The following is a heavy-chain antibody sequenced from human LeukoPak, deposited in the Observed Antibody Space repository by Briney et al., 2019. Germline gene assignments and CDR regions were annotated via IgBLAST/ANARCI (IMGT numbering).Heavy chain of an antibody. V-gene: IGHV4-39*07. J-gene: IGHJ6*03. D-gene: IGHD3-10*01. Sequence: SETLSLTCTISGGSISSFSDHWNWLRQPPGKGLEWIGSIYYTGTTFYNPSLTSRVTLSVDTSKNQFSLKLSSVTAADTAVYYCARRLGRKFGERFYYYHYMDVWGKGTTVTISS. CDR2: IYYTGTT. CDR3: ARRLGRKFGERFYYYHYMDV. CDR1: GGSISSFSDH.